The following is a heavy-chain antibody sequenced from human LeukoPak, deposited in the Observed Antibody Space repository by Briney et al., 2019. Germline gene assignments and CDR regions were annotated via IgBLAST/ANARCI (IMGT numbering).Heavy chain of an antibody. CDR2: ISYDGSNK. D-gene: IGHD1-26*01. CDR3: AKDVGY. J-gene: IGHJ4*02. CDR1: GFTFSSYG. V-gene: IGHV3-30*18. Sequence: GGCLRLSCAASGFTFSSYGMHWVRQAPGKGLEWVAVISYDGSNKYYADSVKGRFTISRDNSKNTLYLQMNSLRAEDTAVYYCAKDVGYWGQGTLVTVSS.